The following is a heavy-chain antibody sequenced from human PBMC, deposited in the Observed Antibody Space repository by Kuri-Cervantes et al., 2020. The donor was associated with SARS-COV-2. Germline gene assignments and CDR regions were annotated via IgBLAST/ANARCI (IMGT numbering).Heavy chain of an antibody. D-gene: IGHD4-17*01. CDR1: GFTFRSYV. CDR3: AKDLSTVTRPWYFDY. CDR2: ISGGGDYT. Sequence: ETLSLTCAASGFTFRSYVMSWVRQAPGRWLEWVSSISGGGDYTHYADSVKGRFTISRDKDTLYLQINNLRTEDTAVYYCAKDLSTVTRPWYFDYWGQGTLVTVSS. V-gene: IGHV3-23*01. J-gene: IGHJ4*02.